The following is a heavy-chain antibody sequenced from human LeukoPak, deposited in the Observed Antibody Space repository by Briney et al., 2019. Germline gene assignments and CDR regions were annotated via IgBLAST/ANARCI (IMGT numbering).Heavy chain of an antibody. CDR2: INTNTGNP. CDR1: GYTFTSYA. Sequence: ASVKVSCEASGYTFTSYAMNWVRQAPGQGLEWMGWINTNTGNPTYAQGFTGRFVFSLDTSVSTAYLQISSLKAEDTAVYYCARVGPRGSYLLYYYYMDVWGKGTTVTVSS. V-gene: IGHV7-4-1*02. CDR3: ARVGPRGSYLLYYYYMDV. D-gene: IGHD1-26*01. J-gene: IGHJ6*03.